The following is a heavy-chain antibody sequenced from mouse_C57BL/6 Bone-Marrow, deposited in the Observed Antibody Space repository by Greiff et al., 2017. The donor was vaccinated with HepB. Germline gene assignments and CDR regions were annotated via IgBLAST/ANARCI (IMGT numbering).Heavy chain of an antibody. V-gene: IGHV1-47*01. CDR2: FHPYNDDT. CDR3: ARGITRGYYYAMDY. Sequence: VQLQQSGAELVKPGASVKMSCKASGYTFTTYPIEWMKQNHGKSLEWIGNFHPYNDDTKYNEKFKGKATLTADKSSSTAYMQFSSLTSEDSAIYYCARGITRGYYYAMDYWGQGTSVTVSS. CDR1: GYTFTTYP. J-gene: IGHJ4*01. D-gene: IGHD2-4*01.